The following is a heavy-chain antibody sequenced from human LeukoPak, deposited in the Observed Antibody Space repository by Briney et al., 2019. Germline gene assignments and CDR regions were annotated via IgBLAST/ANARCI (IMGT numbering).Heavy chain of an antibody. Sequence: GASVKVSCKASGYTFTGYYMHWVRHAPGQGLEWMGIINPSGGSTSYSQKFQGRVTMTRDMSTSTVYMELSSLTSEDTAVYYCARVPGGTTWPFDYWGQGTLVTVSS. CDR1: GYTFTGYY. D-gene: IGHD1-14*01. J-gene: IGHJ4*02. V-gene: IGHV1-46*01. CDR2: INPSGGST. CDR3: ARVPGGTTWPFDY.